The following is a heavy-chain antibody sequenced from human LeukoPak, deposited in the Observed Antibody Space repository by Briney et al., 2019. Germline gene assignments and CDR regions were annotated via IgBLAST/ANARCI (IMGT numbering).Heavy chain of an antibody. D-gene: IGHD3-10*01. J-gene: IGHJ6*02. CDR1: GFTVSSNY. Sequence: GGSLRLSCAASGFTVSSNYMSWVRQAPGKGLEWVSVTYSGGSTYYADSVKGRFTISRHNSKNTLYLQMNSLRAEDTAVYYCARDVGGSGSYFYYYGMDVWGQGTTVTVSS. CDR2: TYSGGST. CDR3: ARDVGGSGSYFYYYGMDV. V-gene: IGHV3-53*04.